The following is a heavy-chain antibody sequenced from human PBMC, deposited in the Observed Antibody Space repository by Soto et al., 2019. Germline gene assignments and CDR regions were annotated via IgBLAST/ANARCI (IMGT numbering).Heavy chain of an antibody. D-gene: IGHD6-6*01. V-gene: IGHV4-31*03. CDR3: ARVIAARPHYYGMDV. J-gene: IGHJ6*02. CDR2: IYYSGST. CDR1: GGSISSGGYY. Sequence: SETLSLTCTVSGGSISSGGYYWSWIRQHPGKGLEWIGYIYYSGSTYYNPSLKSRVTISVDTSKNQFSLKLSSVTAADTAVYYCARVIAARPHYYGMDVWGQGTTVTVS.